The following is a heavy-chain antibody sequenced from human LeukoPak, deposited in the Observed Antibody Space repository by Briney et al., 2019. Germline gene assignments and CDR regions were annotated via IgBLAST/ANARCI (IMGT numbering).Heavy chain of an antibody. CDR2: IHLSGRT. CDR3: ARSRSFRVDY. CDR1: GGSITTTNW. Sequence: SETLSLTCAASGGSITTTNWWSWVRQPPGQGLEWIGEIHLSGRTNYNPSLNSRVTLALDTSKNHLSLSLTSVTAADTAVYYCARSRSFRVDYWGQGTLVTVSS. V-gene: IGHV4-4*02. J-gene: IGHJ4*02.